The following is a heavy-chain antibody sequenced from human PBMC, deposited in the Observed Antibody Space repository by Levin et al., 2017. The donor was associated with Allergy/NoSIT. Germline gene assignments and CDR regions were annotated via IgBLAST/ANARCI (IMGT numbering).Heavy chain of an antibody. V-gene: IGHV3-7*04. CDR1: GFTFSSYW. J-gene: IGHJ4*02. D-gene: IGHD3-10*01. Sequence: GGSLRLSCAASGFTFSSYWMSWLRQPPGKGLEWVANIKEDGSDKYYVDSVKGRFTISKDNAKNSLYLQMNSLRVEDTAIYYCARDESGYGVWGQGTLVTVSS. CDR2: IKEDGSDK. CDR3: ARDESGYGV.